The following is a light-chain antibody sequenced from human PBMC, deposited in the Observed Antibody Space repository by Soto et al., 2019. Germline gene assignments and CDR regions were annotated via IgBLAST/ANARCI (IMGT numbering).Light chain of an antibody. V-gene: IGKV1-5*03. Sequence: DIQMTQSPSTLSASVGDRVTITCRASQSISSWLAWYQQKPGKAPKLLIYKASSLESGVPSRFSGSGSGTEFTLNISSLQPDDFETYYCQQYNSYPLIFGGGTKVEIK. CDR3: QQYNSYPLI. CDR1: QSISSW. CDR2: KAS. J-gene: IGKJ4*01.